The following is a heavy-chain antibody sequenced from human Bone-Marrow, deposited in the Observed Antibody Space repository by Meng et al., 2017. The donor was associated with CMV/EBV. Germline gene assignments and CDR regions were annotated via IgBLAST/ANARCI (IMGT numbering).Heavy chain of an antibody. D-gene: IGHD3-10*01. J-gene: IGHJ4*02. CDR1: GYTFTSYA. CDR3: ARDWFGDGSGSPPLYYFDY. CDR2: SNAGNGNT. V-gene: IGHV1-3*02. Sequence: ASVKVFCKASGYTFTSYAMHWVRQAPGQRLEWMGWSNAGNGNTKYSQEFQGRVTITRDTSASTVYMELSSLRSEDTAVYYCARDWFGDGSGSPPLYYFDYWGQGKLVTVYS.